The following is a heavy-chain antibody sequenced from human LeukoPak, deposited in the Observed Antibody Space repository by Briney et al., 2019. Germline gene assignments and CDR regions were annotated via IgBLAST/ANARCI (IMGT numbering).Heavy chain of an antibody. CDR3: AKSISFTYTTSSFDY. Sequence: GESLKISCAASGFTFSSYAMTWVRQAPGKGLEWVSAISGAGGSTYYADSVKGRFTISRDNSKNTLYLQMNSLRAEDTAVYYCAKSISFTYTTSSFDYWGQGTLVTVSS. D-gene: IGHD6-6*01. CDR1: GFTFSSYA. J-gene: IGHJ4*02. V-gene: IGHV3-23*01. CDR2: ISGAGGST.